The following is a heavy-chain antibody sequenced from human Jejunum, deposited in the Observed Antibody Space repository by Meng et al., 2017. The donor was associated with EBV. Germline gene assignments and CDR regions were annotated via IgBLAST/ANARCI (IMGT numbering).Heavy chain of an antibody. CDR1: GASIGSSSYY. V-gene: IGHV4-39*01. D-gene: IGHD6-13*01. CDR2: IYSSGST. Sequence: QLPLQESGPGLVKPSEPLSLTCPVSGASIGSSSYYWAWIRQPPGKGLEWIGSIYSSGSTYYNPSLKSRVTISVDTSKNQFSLKLSSVTAADTAVYYCARAPSVAAAGLNNWFDPWGQGTLVTVSS. J-gene: IGHJ5*02. CDR3: ARAPSVAAAGLNNWFDP.